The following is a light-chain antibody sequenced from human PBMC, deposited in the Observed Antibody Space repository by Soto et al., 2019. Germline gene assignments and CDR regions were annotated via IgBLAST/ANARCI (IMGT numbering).Light chain of an antibody. CDR2: GAS. CDR3: QQHSDWPRT. Sequence: EIVMTQSPATLSVSPGERATLSCRASQSVSNNLAWYQQKPVQPPRLLIYGASTRATGIPARFSGSGSGTDFTLTISSLQSEDFAVYYCQQHSDWPRTFGQGTKVDIK. V-gene: IGKV3D-15*01. CDR1: QSVSNN. J-gene: IGKJ1*01.